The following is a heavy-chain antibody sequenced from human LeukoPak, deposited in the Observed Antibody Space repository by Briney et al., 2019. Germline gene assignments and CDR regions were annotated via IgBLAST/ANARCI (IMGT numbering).Heavy chain of an antibody. CDR3: ARALSMAAADQLSHGY. CDR1: GYTFTGYY. V-gene: IGHV1-2*02. Sequence: ASVKVSCKASGYTFTGYYMHWVRQAPGQGLEWMGWINPNSGGTNYAQKFQGRVTMTRDTSISTAYMELSRLRSDDTAVYYCARALSMAAADQLSHGYWGQGTLVTVST. CDR2: INPNSGGT. J-gene: IGHJ4*02. D-gene: IGHD6-13*01.